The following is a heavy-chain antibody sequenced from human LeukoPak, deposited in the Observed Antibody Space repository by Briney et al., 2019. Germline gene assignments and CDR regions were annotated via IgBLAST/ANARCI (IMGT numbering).Heavy chain of an antibody. J-gene: IGHJ4*02. CDR3: ARAGSGWYEIDS. CDR1: GFTFNSYA. Sequence: GRSLRLSCAASGFTFNSYAMHWVRQAPGKGLDWVAVIWYDGSNKYYADSVKGRFTISRDNSKNTLYLQMNSLRAEDTALYHCARAGSGWYEIDSWGQGTLVTVSS. D-gene: IGHD6-19*01. V-gene: IGHV3-33*01. CDR2: IWYDGSNK.